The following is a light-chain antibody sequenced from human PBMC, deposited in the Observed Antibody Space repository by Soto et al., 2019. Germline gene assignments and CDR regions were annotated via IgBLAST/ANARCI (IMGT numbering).Light chain of an antibody. V-gene: IGLV2-14*01. CDR3: SSYTSSSLQV. CDR2: DVS. Sequence: QSALSQPASVSGSHGQSITISCTGTSSDVGGYNYVSWYQQHPGKAPKLMIYDVSNRPSGVSNRFSGSKSGNTASLTISGLQAEDEADYYCSSYTSSSLQVFGTGTKVTVL. CDR1: SSDVGGYNY. J-gene: IGLJ1*01.